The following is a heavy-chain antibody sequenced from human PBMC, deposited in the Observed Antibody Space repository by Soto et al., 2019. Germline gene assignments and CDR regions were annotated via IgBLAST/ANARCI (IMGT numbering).Heavy chain of an antibody. Sequence: PGGSLRLSCAASGFTFSLYAMSWVRQAPGKGLEWVSSISGSGGNTYYPGSVKGRFTISRDNSKNTLYLQMNSLRAEDTAVYYCAKETIAHCGGGTGHLSRLDSWGLGTLVTVSS. V-gene: IGHV3-23*01. CDR2: ISGSGGNT. D-gene: IGHD2-21*01. J-gene: IGHJ4*02. CDR3: AKETIAHCGGGTGHLSRLDS. CDR1: GFTFSLYA.